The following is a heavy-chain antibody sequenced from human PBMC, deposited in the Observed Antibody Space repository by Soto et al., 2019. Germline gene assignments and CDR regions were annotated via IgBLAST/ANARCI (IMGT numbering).Heavy chain of an antibody. CDR2: ISPMFGAA. V-gene: IGHV1-69*19. D-gene: IGHD3-10*01. CDR3: AREVQVHTPAFVY. J-gene: IGHJ4*02. Sequence: QVQLVQSGAEMKKPGSSVKVSCQSSGGTFNTYAMNWVRQAPGQGPEWMVDISPMFGAANYAPKLQGRVTITADESTGTSYMQLSSLTSEDTALYFCAREVQVHTPAFVYWGQGTLVTVSS. CDR1: GGTFNTYA.